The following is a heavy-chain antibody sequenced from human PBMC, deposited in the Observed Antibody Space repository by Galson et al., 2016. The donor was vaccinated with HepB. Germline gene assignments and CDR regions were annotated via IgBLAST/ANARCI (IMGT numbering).Heavy chain of an antibody. CDR1: GITFSNYG. D-gene: IGHD5-18*01. Sequence: SLRLSCAVSGITFSNYGIHWVRQAPGKGLEWVAVIWSDGSNKHSADSVKGRFTTSRDSSKNTLYLQMNSLTVEDTAVYYCARGTAMANGDFEHWGQGTLVTVSS. CDR2: IWSDGSNK. V-gene: IGHV3-33*01. CDR3: ARGTAMANGDFEH. J-gene: IGHJ4*02.